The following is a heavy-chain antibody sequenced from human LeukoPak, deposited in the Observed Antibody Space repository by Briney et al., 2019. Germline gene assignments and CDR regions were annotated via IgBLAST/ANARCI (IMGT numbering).Heavy chain of an antibody. CDR1: GGSFSGYY. V-gene: IGHV4-34*01. D-gene: IGHD1-26*01. Sequence: SETLSLTCAVYGGSFSGYYWSWIRQPPGKGLEWIGEINHSGSTNYNPSLKSRVTISVDTSKNQFSLKLSSVTAADTAVYYCARIVEALSWFDPWGQGTLVTVSS. CDR3: ARIVEALSWFDP. J-gene: IGHJ5*02. CDR2: INHSGST.